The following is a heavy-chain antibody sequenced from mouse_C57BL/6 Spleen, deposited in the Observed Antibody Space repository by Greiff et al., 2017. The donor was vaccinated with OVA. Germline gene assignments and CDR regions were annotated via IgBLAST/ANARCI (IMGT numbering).Heavy chain of an antibody. CDR1: GYTFTSYG. D-gene: IGHD1-1*01. CDR2: IYPRSGNT. CDR3: ARGDYYGSSYSWDFDV. Sequence: QVQLKESGAELARPGASVKLSCKASGYTFTSYGISWVKQRTGQGLEWIGEIYPRSGNTYYNEKFKGKATLTADKASSTAYMERRSLTSEDAAVYFCARGDYYGSSYSWDFDVWGTGTTVTVSS. J-gene: IGHJ1*03. V-gene: IGHV1-81*01.